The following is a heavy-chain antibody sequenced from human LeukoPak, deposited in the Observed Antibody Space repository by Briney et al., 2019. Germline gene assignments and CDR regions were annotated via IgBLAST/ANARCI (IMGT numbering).Heavy chain of an antibody. CDR2: ISGSGGST. J-gene: IGHJ4*02. V-gene: IGHV3-23*01. CDR1: GFTFSSYA. Sequence: GGSLRPSCAASGFTFSSYAMSWVRQAPGKGLEWVSAISGSGGSTYYADSVKGRFTISRDNSKNTLYLQMNSLRAEDTAVYYCAKDTMVRGVIIRDFDYWGQGTLVTVSS. D-gene: IGHD3-10*01. CDR3: AKDTMVRGVIIRDFDY.